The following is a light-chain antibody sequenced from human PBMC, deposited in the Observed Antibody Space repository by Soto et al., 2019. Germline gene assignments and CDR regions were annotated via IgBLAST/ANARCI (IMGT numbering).Light chain of an antibody. CDR3: HQYDSLPST. Sequence: DIQMTQSPSSLSASVGDRVTITCQASQDINNYLNWYQQKPGKAPKLLIFDATNLETGVPSRFSGSGSRTHYSLTISSLQPEDFATYYCHQYDSLPSTFGQGTRLEIK. V-gene: IGKV1-33*01. CDR1: QDINNY. J-gene: IGKJ5*01. CDR2: DAT.